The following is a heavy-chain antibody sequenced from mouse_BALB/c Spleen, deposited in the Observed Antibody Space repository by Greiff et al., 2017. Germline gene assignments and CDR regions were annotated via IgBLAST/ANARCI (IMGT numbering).Heavy chain of an antibody. CDR2: ISYSGST. CDR3: ARCPYGNYAMDY. J-gene: IGHJ4*01. CDR1: GYSITSDYA. V-gene: IGHV3-2*02. Sequence: VQLQQSGPGLVKPSQSLSLTCTVTGYSITSDYAWNWIRQFPGNKLEWMGYISYSGSTSYNPSLKSRISITRDTSKNQFFLQLNSVTTEDTATYYCARCPYGNYAMDYWGQGTSVTVSS. D-gene: IGHD2-1*01.